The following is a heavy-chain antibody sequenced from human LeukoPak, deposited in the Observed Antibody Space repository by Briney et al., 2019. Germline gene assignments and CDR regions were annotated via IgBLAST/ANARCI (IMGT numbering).Heavy chain of an antibody. CDR3: ARRELGGSYFRPWNHEYYYMDV. D-gene: IGHD1-26*01. J-gene: IGHJ6*03. CDR2: INPNSGGT. V-gene: IGHV1-2*02. CDR1: GYTFTGYY. Sequence: ASVKVSCKASGYTFTGYYMHWVRQAPGQGLEWMGWINPNSGGTNCAQKFQGRVTMTRDTSISTAYVELSRLRSDDTAVYYCARRELGGSYFRPWNHEYYYMDVWGKGTTVTISS.